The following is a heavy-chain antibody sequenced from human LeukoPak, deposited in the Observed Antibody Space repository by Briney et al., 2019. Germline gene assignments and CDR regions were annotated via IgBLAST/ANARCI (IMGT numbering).Heavy chain of an antibody. J-gene: IGHJ4*02. V-gene: IGHV4-59*08. CDR3: ASTSGSSRFDY. Sequence: SETQSLTCTVSGGSISSYYWSWIRQPPGKGLEWIGYIYYSGSTNYNPSLKSRVTISVDTSKNQFSLKLSSVTAADTAVYYCASTSGSSRFDYWGQGTLVTVSS. CDR2: IYYSGST. CDR1: GGSISSYY. D-gene: IGHD6-6*01.